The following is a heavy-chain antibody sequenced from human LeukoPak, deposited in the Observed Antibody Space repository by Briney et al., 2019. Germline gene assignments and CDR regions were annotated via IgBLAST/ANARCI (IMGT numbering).Heavy chain of an antibody. V-gene: IGHV4-39*07. CDR2: IYYSGST. CDR3: ARDWQEFFYDSSGYYYPSWFDP. CDR1: GGSISSSSYY. D-gene: IGHD3-22*01. Sequence: PSETLSLTCTVSGGSISSSSYYWGWIRQPPGKGLEWIGSIYYSGSTYYNPSLKSRVTISVDTSKNQFSLKLSSVTAADTAVYYCARDWQEFFYDSSGYYYPSWFDPWGQGTLVTVSS. J-gene: IGHJ5*02.